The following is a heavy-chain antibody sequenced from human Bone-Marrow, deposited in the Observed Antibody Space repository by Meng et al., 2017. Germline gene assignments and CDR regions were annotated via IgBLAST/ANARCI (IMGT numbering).Heavy chain of an antibody. CDR3: ARFDDYGGNSGRDL. D-gene: IGHD4-23*01. Sequence: QVQLVESGGGVVQPGRSLRLSCAASGFTFSSYAMHWVRQAPGKGLEWVAVISYDGSNKYYADSVKGRFTISRDNSKNTLYLQMNSLRAEDTAVYYCARFDDYGGNSGRDLWGRGTLVTVSS. J-gene: IGHJ2*01. CDR2: ISYDGSNK. V-gene: IGHV3-30*04. CDR1: GFTFSSYA.